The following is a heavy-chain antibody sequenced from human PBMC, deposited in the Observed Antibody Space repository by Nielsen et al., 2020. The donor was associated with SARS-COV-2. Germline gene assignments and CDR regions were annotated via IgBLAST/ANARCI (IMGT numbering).Heavy chain of an antibody. J-gene: IGHJ5*02. D-gene: IGHD1-14*01. CDR2: IDPTDSHT. V-gene: IGHV5-10-1*01. CDR1: GFSFTNYW. CDR3: ARQPRSIRSNSFDP. Sequence: ESLKISCKASGFSFTNYWISWVRQMPGKGVGGMGNIDPTDSHTNYSPSFQGHVTISADKSITTAYLQWSSLEASDSAMYCCARQPRSIRSNSFDPWGQGTLVAVST.